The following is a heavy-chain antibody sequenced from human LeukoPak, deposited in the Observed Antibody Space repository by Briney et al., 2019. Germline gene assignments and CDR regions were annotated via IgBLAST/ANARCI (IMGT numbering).Heavy chain of an antibody. J-gene: IGHJ4*02. CDR3: AKDYPECTGTTCSGEAFFDY. CDR2: ITSGHST. D-gene: IGHD2-2*01. Sequence: SGGSLRLSCAASRLTFSNYAMSWVRQAAGKGLEWVSGITSGHSTFYADSVKGRFTISRDNSKNTVYLQMNSLRAEDTAVYYCAKDYPECTGTTCSGEAFFDYWGQGTLVTVSS. CDR1: RLTFSNYA. V-gene: IGHV3-23*01.